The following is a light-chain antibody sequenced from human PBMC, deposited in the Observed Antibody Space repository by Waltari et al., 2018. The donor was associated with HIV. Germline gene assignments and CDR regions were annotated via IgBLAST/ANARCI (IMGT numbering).Light chain of an antibody. CDR1: QSVSSY. Sequence: EVVLTQSPATLSLSPGERATLSCRASQSVSSYLAWYQQRPGQAPRLLIYDASNRATGIPARFSGSGSGTDFTLTISSLESEDFAVYYCQQRSSWPTWTFGQGTKVEIK. CDR3: QQRSSWPTWT. J-gene: IGKJ1*01. V-gene: IGKV3-11*01. CDR2: DAS.